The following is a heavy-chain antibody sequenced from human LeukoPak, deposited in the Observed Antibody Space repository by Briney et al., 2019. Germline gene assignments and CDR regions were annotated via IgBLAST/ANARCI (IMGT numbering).Heavy chain of an antibody. CDR2: ISYDGSNK. CDR3: ARVGSYQESDY. D-gene: IGHD3-16*02. V-gene: IGHV3-30*04. J-gene: IGHJ4*02. Sequence: GRSLRLSCAASGFTFSSYAMHWVRQAPGKGLEWVAVISYDGSNKYYADSVKGRFTISRDNSKNTLYLQMNSLRAEDTAVYYCARVGSYQESDYWGQGTLVTVSS. CDR1: GFTFSSYA.